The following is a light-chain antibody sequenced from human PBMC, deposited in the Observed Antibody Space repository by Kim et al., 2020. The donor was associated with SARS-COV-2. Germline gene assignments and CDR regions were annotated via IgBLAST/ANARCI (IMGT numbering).Light chain of an antibody. CDR1: HSVSSSY. J-gene: IGKJ1*01. V-gene: IGKV3-20*01. CDR3: QQYGSSPGT. Sequence: SPGERATLSCRSSHSVSSSYVAWYQQKPGQAPRLLIYGASSRATGIPDRFSGSGSGTDFTLTISRLEPEDFAVYYCQQYGSSPGTFGQGTKVDIK. CDR2: GAS.